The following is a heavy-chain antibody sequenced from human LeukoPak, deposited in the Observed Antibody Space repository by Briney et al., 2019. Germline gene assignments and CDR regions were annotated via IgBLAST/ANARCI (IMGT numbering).Heavy chain of an antibody. V-gene: IGHV4-38-2*02. J-gene: IGHJ5*02. CDR3: ARGEPWFDP. CDR2: IYHSGST. D-gene: IGHD1-14*01. CDR1: GYSISSGYY. Sequence: SETLSPTCTVSGYSISSGYYWGWIRQPPGKGLEWIGSIYHSGSTYYNPSLKSRVTISVDTSKNQFSLKLSSVTAADTAVYYCARGEPWFDPWGQGTLVTVSS.